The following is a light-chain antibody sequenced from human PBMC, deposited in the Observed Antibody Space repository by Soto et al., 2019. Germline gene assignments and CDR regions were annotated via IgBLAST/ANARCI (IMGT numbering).Light chain of an antibody. J-gene: IGKJ4*01. CDR3: MEALQSPLA. V-gene: IGKV2-28*01. CDR2: LGS. CDR1: QSLLHGNGYNY. Sequence: DIVMTQSPLSLPVTPGEPASISCRSSQSLLHGNGYNYLDWYLQKPGQSPQLLIYLGSNRASGVPDRYSGSGSGTDFTLKISRVEAEDVGIYYCMEALQSPLAFGGRTKVEIK.